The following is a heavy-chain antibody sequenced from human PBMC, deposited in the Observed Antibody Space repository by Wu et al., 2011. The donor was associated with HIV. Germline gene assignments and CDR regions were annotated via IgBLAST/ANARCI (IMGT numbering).Heavy chain of an antibody. CDR2: INPLSGKT. Sequence: QVQLMQSGADMKRPGASVKVSCKPSGYSFTTFDVNWVRQAPGQGFEWMGYINPLSGKTGYAQKFQGRVAITKDTSISTAYLELTNLTFDDTAVYYCASGYCGANSCYSPDYWGQGTLVTVSS. CDR1: GYSFTTFD. J-gene: IGHJ4*02. CDR3: ASGYCGANSCYSPDY. D-gene: IGHD2-21*01. V-gene: IGHV1-8*03.